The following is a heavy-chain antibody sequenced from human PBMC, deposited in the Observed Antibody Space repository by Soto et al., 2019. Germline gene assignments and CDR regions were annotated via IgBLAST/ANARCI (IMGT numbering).Heavy chain of an antibody. Sequence: GASVKVSCKASGYTFSSYFMHWVRRAPGQGLEWMGGIIPIFGTANYAQKFQGRVTITADESTSTAYMELSSLRSEDTAVYYCARGAQGSSSASDYWGQGTLVTVSS. D-gene: IGHD6-6*01. CDR2: IIPIFGTA. V-gene: IGHV1-69*13. CDR3: ARGAQGSSSASDY. CDR1: GYTFSSYF. J-gene: IGHJ4*02.